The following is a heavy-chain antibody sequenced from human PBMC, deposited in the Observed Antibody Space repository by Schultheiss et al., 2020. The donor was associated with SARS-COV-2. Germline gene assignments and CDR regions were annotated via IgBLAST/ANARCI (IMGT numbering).Heavy chain of an antibody. CDR3: AREVDEGFDY. V-gene: IGHV3-21*01. Sequence: GGSLRLSCAASGFTFSNAWMNWVRQAPGKGLEWVASIGGSSTSIYYADSVKGRFTISRDNAKNSLYLQMNSLRAEDTAVYYCAREVDEGFDYWGQGTLVTVSS. J-gene: IGHJ4*02. CDR1: GFTFSNAW. CDR2: IGGSSTSI. D-gene: IGHD5-12*01.